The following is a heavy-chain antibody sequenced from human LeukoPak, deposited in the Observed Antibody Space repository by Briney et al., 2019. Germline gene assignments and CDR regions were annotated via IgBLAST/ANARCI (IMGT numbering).Heavy chain of an antibody. CDR2: INHSGST. CDR3: ASTYSSSWYFDY. Sequence: SETLSLTCAVYGGSFSGYYWSWIRQPPGKGLEWIGEINHSGSTNYNPSLKSRVTISEDTSKNQFSLKLSSVTDADTAVYYCASTYSSSWYFDYWGQGTLVTVSS. V-gene: IGHV4-34*01. J-gene: IGHJ4*02. D-gene: IGHD6-13*01. CDR1: GGSFSGYY.